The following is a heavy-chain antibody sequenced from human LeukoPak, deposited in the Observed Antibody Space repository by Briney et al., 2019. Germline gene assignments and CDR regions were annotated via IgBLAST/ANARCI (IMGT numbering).Heavy chain of an antibody. D-gene: IGHD2-15*01. CDR3: ARPSGLVVVAAAQYFQH. V-gene: IGHV1-8*03. CDR2: MNPNSGNT. CDR1: GYTFTSYD. Sequence: GASVKVSCKASGYTFTSYDINWVRQATGQGLEWMGWMNPNSGNTGYAQNFQGRVTLTRDTSVSTVYMELSSLRSEDTAVYYCARPSGLVVVAAAQYFQHWGQGPLVTVSS. J-gene: IGHJ1*01.